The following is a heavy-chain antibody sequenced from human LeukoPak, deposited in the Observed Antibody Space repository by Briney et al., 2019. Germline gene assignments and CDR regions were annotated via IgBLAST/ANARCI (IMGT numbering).Heavy chain of an antibody. CDR2: ISMSTSYI. CDR3: ARGVVIVPAAHTDYYHYGMDV. D-gene: IGHD2-2*01. V-gene: IGHV3-21*04. J-gene: IGHJ6*02. Sequence: PGGSLRLSCAAPGFNFRSYSMNWVRQTPGKGLEWVSSISMSTSYIYYADSVKGRFIISRDNAQNSLYLQMNSLRAEDTAIYYCARGVVIVPAAHTDYYHYGMDVWGQGTTVTVSS. CDR1: GFNFRSYS.